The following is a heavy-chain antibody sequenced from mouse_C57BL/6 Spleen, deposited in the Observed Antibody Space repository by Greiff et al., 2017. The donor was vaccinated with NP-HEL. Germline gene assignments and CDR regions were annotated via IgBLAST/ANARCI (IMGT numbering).Heavy chain of an antibody. Sequence: VQLQQSGPELVKPGASVKIPCKASGYTFTDYNMDWVKQSHGKSLEWIGDINPNNGCTIYNQKFKGKATLTVDKSSSTAYMELRSLTSEDTAVYYCARDGSSSAWFAYWGQGTLVTVSA. J-gene: IGHJ3*01. CDR1: GYTFTDYN. D-gene: IGHD1-1*01. CDR2: INPNNGCT. V-gene: IGHV1-18*01. CDR3: ARDGSSSAWFAY.